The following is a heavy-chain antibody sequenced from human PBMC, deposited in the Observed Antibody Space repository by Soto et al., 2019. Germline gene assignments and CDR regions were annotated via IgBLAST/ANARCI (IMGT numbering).Heavy chain of an antibody. CDR1: GGSISSGGYY. CDR3: ARVGRGSGSYYHVGYFDY. CDR2: IYYSGST. V-gene: IGHV4-31*03. J-gene: IGHJ4*02. D-gene: IGHD3-10*01. Sequence: SETLSLTCTVSGGSISSGGYYWSWIRQHPGKGLEWIGYIYYSGSTYYNPSLKSRVTISVDTSKNQFSLKLSSVTAADTAVYYCARVGRGSGSYYHVGYFDYWGQGTLVTVSS.